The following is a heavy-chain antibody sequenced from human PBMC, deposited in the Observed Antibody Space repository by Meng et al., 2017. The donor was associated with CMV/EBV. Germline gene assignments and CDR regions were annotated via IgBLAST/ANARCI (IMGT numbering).Heavy chain of an antibody. CDR2: IYYSGST. J-gene: IGHJ4*02. CDR3: ARGEGHSGSYYFDFDY. Sequence: SETLSLTCTVSGGSISSYYWSWIRQPPGKGLEWIGYIYYSGSTNYNPSLKSRVTISVDTSKNQFSLKLSSVTAADTAVYYCARGEGHSGSYYFDFDYWGQGTLVTVSS. CDR1: GGSISSYY. D-gene: IGHD1-26*01. V-gene: IGHV4-59*01.